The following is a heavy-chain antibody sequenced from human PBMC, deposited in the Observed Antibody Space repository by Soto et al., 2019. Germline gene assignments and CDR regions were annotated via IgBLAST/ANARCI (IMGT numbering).Heavy chain of an antibody. Sequence: QVQLVESGGGLVKPGGSLRLSCAASGFTFSDYYMSWIRQAPGKGLEWVSYISSSSSYTNYADSVKGRFTISRDNAKNSLYLQMNSLRAEDTAVYYCAAGIEQLRSEANWGQGTLVTVSS. V-gene: IGHV3-11*05. J-gene: IGHJ4*02. CDR2: ISSSSSYT. CDR3: AAGIEQLRSEAN. D-gene: IGHD4-17*01. CDR1: GFTFSDYY.